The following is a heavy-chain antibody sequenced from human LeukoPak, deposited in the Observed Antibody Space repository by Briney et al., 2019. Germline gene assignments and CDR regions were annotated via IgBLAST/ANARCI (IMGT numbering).Heavy chain of an antibody. Sequence: SESLSLTCTVSAGSISSGSYYWSWIRQPAGKGLEWIGRIYTSGSTNYNPSLKSRVTISVDTSKNQFSLKLSSVTAADTAVYYCARVGIAARGDAFDIWGQGTMVTVSS. CDR3: ARVGIAARGDAFDI. CDR1: AGSISSGSYY. J-gene: IGHJ3*02. V-gene: IGHV4-61*02. CDR2: IYTSGST. D-gene: IGHD6-6*01.